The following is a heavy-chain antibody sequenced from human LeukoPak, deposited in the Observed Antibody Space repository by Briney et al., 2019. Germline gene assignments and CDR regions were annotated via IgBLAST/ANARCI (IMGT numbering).Heavy chain of an antibody. Sequence: GASMKVSCKASGYSFTSYAINWVRQAPGQGLEWMGWISAYNGNTDYEQKLQGRGTMTTDTSTSTAYMELRSLTSDDTAVYYCARDPLRSTWSTYYNALDVWGQGTTVTVSS. J-gene: IGHJ6*02. CDR2: ISAYNGNT. CDR3: ARDPLRSTWSTYYNALDV. D-gene: IGHD6-13*01. CDR1: GYSFTSYA. V-gene: IGHV1-18*01.